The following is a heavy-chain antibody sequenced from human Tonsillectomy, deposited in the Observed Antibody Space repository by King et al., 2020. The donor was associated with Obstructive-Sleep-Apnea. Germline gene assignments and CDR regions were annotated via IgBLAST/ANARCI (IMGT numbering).Heavy chain of an antibody. D-gene: IGHD3-10*01. V-gene: IGHV4-31*03. CDR3: ARVVKDYYGSGSSIDA. Sequence: MQLQESGPGLVKPSQTLSLTCTVSGGSISSGSYYWSWIRQHPGKGLECIGYIHYSGSAYYNPSLKSRVTISVDTSKNQFSLKLSSVTAADTAVYYCARVVKDYYGSGSSIDAWGQGTLVTVSS. J-gene: IGHJ5*02. CDR1: GGSISSGSYY. CDR2: IHYSGSA.